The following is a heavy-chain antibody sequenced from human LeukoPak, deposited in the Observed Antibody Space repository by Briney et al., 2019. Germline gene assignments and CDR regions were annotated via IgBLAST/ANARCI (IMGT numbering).Heavy chain of an antibody. V-gene: IGHV3-23*01. CDR2: ISGSGGST. J-gene: IGHJ6*02. CDR1: GFTFSSYA. Sequence: GGSLRPSCAASGFTFSSYAMRWVRQAPGKGLEWVSAISGSGGSTYYADSVKGRFTISRDNSKNTLYLQMNSLRAEDTAVYYCAKGNDFWSGYTYYYYYGMDVWGQGTTVTVSS. D-gene: IGHD3-3*01. CDR3: AKGNDFWSGYTYYYYYGMDV.